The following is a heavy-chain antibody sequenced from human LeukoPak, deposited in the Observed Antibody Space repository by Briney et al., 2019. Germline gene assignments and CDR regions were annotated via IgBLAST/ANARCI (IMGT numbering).Heavy chain of an antibody. CDR3: ARTYYDFWSGYSDAFHI. D-gene: IGHD3-3*01. V-gene: IGHV4-38-2*01. CDR1: GYSISSGYY. Sequence: PSETLSLTCAVSGYSISSGYYWGWIRQSPGKGLEWIGSIYHSGSTYYNPSLKSRVTISVDTSKNQFSLKLSSVTAADTAVYYCARTYYDFWSGYSDAFHIWGQGTMATVSS. CDR2: IYHSGST. J-gene: IGHJ3*02.